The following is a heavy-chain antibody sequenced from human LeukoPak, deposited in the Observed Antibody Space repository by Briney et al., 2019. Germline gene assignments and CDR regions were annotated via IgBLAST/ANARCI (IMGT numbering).Heavy chain of an antibody. D-gene: IGHD6-19*01. Sequence: GASVPVSFMDSGYTFIVYSMHWLRPAPGQGLAWMGWSNPNSRGRSYEKKLQGRVTMTKDTSISTAYMELSRLRSDDTAVYYCARDRTRTGYSSGWYHDYWGQGTLVTVSS. CDR2: SNPNSRGR. CDR1: GYTFIVYS. V-gene: IGHV1-2*02. J-gene: IGHJ4*02. CDR3: ARDRTRTGYSSGWYHDY.